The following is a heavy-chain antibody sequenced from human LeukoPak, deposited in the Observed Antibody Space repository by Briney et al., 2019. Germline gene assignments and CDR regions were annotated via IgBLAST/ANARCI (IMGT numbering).Heavy chain of an antibody. CDR1: GFTFDDYT. CDR2: ISWDGGST. CDR3: AKDIGDYDSSGQLLFDY. Sequence: GGSLRLSCAASGFTFDDYTMHWVRQAPGKGLEWVSLISWDGGSTYYADSVKGRFTISRDNSKNSLYLQMNSLRTEDTALYYCAKDIGDYDSSGQLLFDYWGQGTLVTVSS. J-gene: IGHJ4*02. D-gene: IGHD3-22*01. V-gene: IGHV3-43*01.